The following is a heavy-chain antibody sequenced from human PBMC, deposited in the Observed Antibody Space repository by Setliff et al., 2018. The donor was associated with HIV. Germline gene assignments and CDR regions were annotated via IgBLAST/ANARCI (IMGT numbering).Heavy chain of an antibody. V-gene: IGHV3-7*01. CDR1: GFTFSNYW. CDR2: INQDGSEK. D-gene: IGHD4-17*01. J-gene: IGHJ4*02. CDR3: ASTVTTYYFDY. Sequence: GGSLRLSCAASGFTFSNYWMSWVRQAPGKGLEWVAHINQDGSEKNHVDSVKGRFTISRDNAKNSLYLQMNSLRAEDTAVYYCASTVTTYYFDYWGQGTLVTVSS.